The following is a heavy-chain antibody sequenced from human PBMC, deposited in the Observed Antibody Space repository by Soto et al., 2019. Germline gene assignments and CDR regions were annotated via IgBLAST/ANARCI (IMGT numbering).Heavy chain of an antibody. CDR3: ARAVAAAGTRSLGH. V-gene: IGHV1-8*02. D-gene: IGHD6-13*01. CDR2: MNPNSGNT. Sequence: ASVKVSCKASGYTFTSYGINWVRQATGQGLEWMGWMNPNSGNTGYAQKFQGRVTMTRNTSISTAYMELSSLRSEDTAVYYCARAVAAAGTRSLGHWGQGTLVTVSS. J-gene: IGHJ4*02. CDR1: GYTFTSYG.